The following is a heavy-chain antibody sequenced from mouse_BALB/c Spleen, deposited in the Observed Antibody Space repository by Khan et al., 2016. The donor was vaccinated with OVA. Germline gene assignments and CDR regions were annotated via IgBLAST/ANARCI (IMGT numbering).Heavy chain of an antibody. CDR3: ASHLTGSFAY. J-gene: IGHJ3*01. D-gene: IGHD4-1*01. CDR2: MSSGGDYN. CDR1: GFTFSSYS. Sequence: EVELVESGGDSVKPGGSLKLSCAASGFTFSSYSMSWVRQTPDKRLEWVATMSSGGDYNYYPDSVKGRFTISRDNAKNTLYMQMSSLRSEDTAMYYCASHLTGSFAYWGQGTLVTVSA. V-gene: IGHV5-6*01.